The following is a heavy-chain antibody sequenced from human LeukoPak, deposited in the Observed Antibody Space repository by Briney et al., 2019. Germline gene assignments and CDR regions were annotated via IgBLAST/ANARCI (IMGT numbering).Heavy chain of an antibody. CDR2: INPNSGGT. CDR3: ARELLLKKGFDI. Sequence: GASVKVSCKASGNTFTVYYMHWVRQAPGQGLEWMGWINPNSGGTNYAQKFQGWVTMTRDTSISTAYMELSRLRSDDTAVYYCARELLLKKGFDIWGQGTMVTVSS. J-gene: IGHJ3*02. CDR1: GNTFTVYY. V-gene: IGHV1-2*04. D-gene: IGHD3-10*01.